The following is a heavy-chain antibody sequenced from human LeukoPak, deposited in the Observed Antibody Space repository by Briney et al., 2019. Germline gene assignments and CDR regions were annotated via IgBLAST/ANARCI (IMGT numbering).Heavy chain of an antibody. CDR1: GGSISRYY. Sequence: SETLSLTCTVSGGSISRYYWNWIRQPPGKGLEWIGYIYYSGSTNYNPSLKSRMTISVDTSKNQFSLKLSSVTAADTAVYYCARGYYDSSGYSYPFDYWGQGTLVTVSS. CDR2: IYYSGST. D-gene: IGHD3-22*01. V-gene: IGHV4-59*01. J-gene: IGHJ4*02. CDR3: ARGYYDSSGYSYPFDY.